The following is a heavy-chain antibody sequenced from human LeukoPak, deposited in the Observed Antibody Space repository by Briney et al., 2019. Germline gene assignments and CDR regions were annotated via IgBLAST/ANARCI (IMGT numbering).Heavy chain of an antibody. J-gene: IGHJ3*02. CDR1: GLTFSSYS. CDR2: ISSSSSYI. V-gene: IGHV3-21*01. D-gene: IGHD4-17*01. CDR3: ARVPTTDGDLGAFDI. Sequence: GGSLRLSCAASGLTFSSYSMNWVRQAPGKGLEWVSSISSSSSYIYYADSVKGRFTISRDNAKNSLYLQMNSLRAEDTAVYYCARVPTTDGDLGAFDIWGQGTMVTVSS.